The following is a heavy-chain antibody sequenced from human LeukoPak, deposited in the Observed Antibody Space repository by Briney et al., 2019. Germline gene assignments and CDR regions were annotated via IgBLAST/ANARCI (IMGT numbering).Heavy chain of an antibody. CDR1: GGSFSGYY. V-gene: IGHV4-34*01. CDR2: IDHSEST. D-gene: IGHD3-16*02. J-gene: IGHJ6*04. CDR3: ALGYDWGSYHYYYYYGMDV. Sequence: KPSETLSLTCAVYGGSFSGYYWSWIRQPPGKGLEGSGEIDHSESTNYNPSLKSRVTISVDTSKNQLSLKLSSVTAADTGVYYCALGYDWGSYHYYYYYGMDVWGKGTTVTVSS.